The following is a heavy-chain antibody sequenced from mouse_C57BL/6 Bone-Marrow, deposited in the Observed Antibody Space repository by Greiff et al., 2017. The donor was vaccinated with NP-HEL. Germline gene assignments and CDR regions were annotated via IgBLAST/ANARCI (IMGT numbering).Heavy chain of an antibody. J-gene: IGHJ2*01. V-gene: IGHV5-4*01. Sequence: EVQRVESGGGLVKPGGSLKLSCAASGFTFSSYAMSWVRQTPEKRLEWVATISDGGSYTYYPDNVKGRFTISRDNAKNNLYLQMSHLKSEDTAMYYCASLNNWDDGYWGQGTTLTVSS. CDR1: GFTFSSYA. CDR3: ASLNNWDDGY. CDR2: ISDGGSYT. D-gene: IGHD4-1*01.